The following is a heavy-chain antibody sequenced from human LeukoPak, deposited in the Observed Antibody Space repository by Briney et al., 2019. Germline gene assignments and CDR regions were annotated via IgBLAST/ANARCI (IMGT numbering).Heavy chain of an antibody. CDR3: TRNSAY. J-gene: IGHJ4*02. CDR2: ISNTGNII. CDR1: GFIFNTYG. D-gene: IGHD4-23*01. V-gene: IGHV3-48*02. Sequence: GGSLRLSCAASGFIFNTYGMNWVRQAPGKGLEWVSYISNTGNIIYYADSVKGRFTISRDNAKNSLYLQMNSLRDEDTAVYYCTRNSAYWGQGTLVTVSS.